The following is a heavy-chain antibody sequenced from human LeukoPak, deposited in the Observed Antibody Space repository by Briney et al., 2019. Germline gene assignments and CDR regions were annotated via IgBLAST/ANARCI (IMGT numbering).Heavy chain of an antibody. V-gene: IGHV4-39*01. CDR1: GGSISSSSYY. D-gene: IGHD2-21*02. J-gene: IGHJ6*03. Sequence: PETLSLTCTVSGGSISSSSYYWGWIRQPPGKGLEWIGSIYYSGSTYYNPSLKSRVTISVDTSKNQFSLKLSSVTAADTAVYYCACQVGSDWYYYYMDVWGKGTTVTVSS. CDR3: ACQVGSDWYYYYMDV. CDR2: IYYSGST.